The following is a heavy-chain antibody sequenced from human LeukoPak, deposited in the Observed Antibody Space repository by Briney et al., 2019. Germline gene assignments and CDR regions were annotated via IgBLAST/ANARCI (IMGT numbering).Heavy chain of an antibody. CDR1: GGSISSYY. D-gene: IGHD6-13*01. CDR2: IYYSGST. CDR3: ARRDRQTYSSSWYFDY. J-gene: IGHJ4*02. V-gene: IGHV4-59*08. Sequence: SETLSLTCTVSGGSISSYYWSWIRQPPGKGLEWIGYIYYSGSTNYNPSLKSRVTISVDTSKNQFSLKLSSVTAADTAVYYCARRDRQTYSSSWYFDYWGQGTLVTVSS.